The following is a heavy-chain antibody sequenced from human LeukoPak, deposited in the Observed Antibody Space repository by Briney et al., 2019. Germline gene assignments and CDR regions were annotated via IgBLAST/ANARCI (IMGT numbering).Heavy chain of an antibody. J-gene: IGHJ6*03. CDR1: GGSISSGSYY. D-gene: IGHD3-3*01. CDR2: IYTSGST. Sequence: SETLSLTCTVSGGSISSGSYYWIWIGPPAGKALEWIGRIYTSGSTNYHPSLKSRVTISVDTSKNQFSLKLSSVTAADTAVYYCARVTIFGVTPGYMDVWGKGTTVTVSS. V-gene: IGHV4-61*02. CDR3: ARVTIFGVTPGYMDV.